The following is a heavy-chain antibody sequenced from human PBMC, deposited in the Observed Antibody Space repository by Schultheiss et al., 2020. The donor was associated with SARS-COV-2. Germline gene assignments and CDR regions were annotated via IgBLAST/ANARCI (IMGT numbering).Heavy chain of an antibody. CDR3: ASGGDSSEPSGDI. Sequence: GESLKISCAASGFTFSSYAMSWVRQAPGKGLEWVSAISGSGGSTYYADSVKGRFTVSRDNTKNTLYLQMNSLRAEDTAVYYCASGGDSSEPSGDIWGQGTMVTVSS. CDR2: ISGSGGST. D-gene: IGHD3-22*01. CDR1: GFTFSSYA. J-gene: IGHJ3*02. V-gene: IGHV3-23*01.